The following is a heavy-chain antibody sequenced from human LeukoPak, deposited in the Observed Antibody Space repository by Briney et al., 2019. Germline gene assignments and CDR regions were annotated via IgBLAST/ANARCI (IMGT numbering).Heavy chain of an antibody. V-gene: IGHV4-39*07. J-gene: IGHJ4*01. CDR3: ARDRSSYAKGHYDY. CDR1: GGSISSSSYY. Sequence: SETLSLTCTVSGGSISSSSYYWAWIRQPPGKGLEWIGSIYSSGSASYNPSLKSRVSIVLDTSKNQFSLKVTSVTAADTAVYYCARDRSSYAKGHYDYWGQGTLVTVSS. CDR2: IYSSGSA. D-gene: IGHD6-6*01.